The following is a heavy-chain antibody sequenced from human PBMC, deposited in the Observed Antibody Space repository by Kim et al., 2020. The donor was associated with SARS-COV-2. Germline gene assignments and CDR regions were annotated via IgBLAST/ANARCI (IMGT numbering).Heavy chain of an antibody. Sequence: GGSLRLSCEVSGFTFSSYTMNWVRQAPGKGLEWISSISKSSNDIYYTDSVKGRFTVSRDNAKSSLYLQMDSLRDEDTAVYYCARTYYAESKNYYYRHFDSWGQGTLVTVSS. V-gene: IGHV3-21*01. CDR3: ARTYYAESKNYYYRHFDS. CDR1: GFTFSSYT. J-gene: IGHJ4*02. CDR2: ISKSSNDI. D-gene: IGHD3-22*01.